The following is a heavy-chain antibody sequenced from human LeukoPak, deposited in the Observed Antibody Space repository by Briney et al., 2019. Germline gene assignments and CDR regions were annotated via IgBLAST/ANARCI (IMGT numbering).Heavy chain of an antibody. V-gene: IGHV4-34*01. J-gene: IGHJ4*02. CDR3: ARAPSGWDDFDY. CDR2: INHSGST. CDR1: GGSFSGYY. Sequence: SETLSLTCAVYGGSFSGYYWSWIRQPPGKGLEWIGEINHSGSTNYNPSLKSRVTISVDTSKNQFSLKLSSVTAADTAVYYCARAPSGWDDFDYWGQGTLVTVSS. D-gene: IGHD6-19*01.